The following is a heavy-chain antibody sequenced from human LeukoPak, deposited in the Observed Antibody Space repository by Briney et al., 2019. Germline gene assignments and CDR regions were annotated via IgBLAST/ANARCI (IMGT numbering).Heavy chain of an antibody. V-gene: IGHV1-3*01. CDR3: ARSSRGEWFGELSLGY. Sequence: ASVKVSCKASGYTFTSYAMHWVRQAPGQRLEWMGWINAGNGNTKYSQKSQGRVTITRDTSASTAYMELSSLRSEDTAVYYCARSSRGEWFGELSLGYWGQGTLVTVSS. D-gene: IGHD3-10*01. CDR2: INAGNGNT. CDR1: GYTFTSYA. J-gene: IGHJ4*02.